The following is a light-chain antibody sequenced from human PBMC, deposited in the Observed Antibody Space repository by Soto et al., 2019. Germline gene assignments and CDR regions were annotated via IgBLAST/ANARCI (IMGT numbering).Light chain of an antibody. CDR3: GTWDSSLSAYV. V-gene: IGLV1-51*01. J-gene: IGLJ1*01. CDR1: SSNIGNNY. CDR2: DNN. Sequence: QSALTQPPSVSAAPGQKVTISCSGSSSNIGNNYVSWYQQLPGTAPKLLIYDNNKRPSGIPDRFSDSKSGTSATLAITVLQTGDESDYYCGTWDSSLSAYVFGTGTKVTGL.